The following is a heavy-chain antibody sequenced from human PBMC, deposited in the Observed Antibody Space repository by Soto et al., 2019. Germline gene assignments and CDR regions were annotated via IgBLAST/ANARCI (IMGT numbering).Heavy chain of an antibody. CDR2: IYSSGST. CDR3: ERGRSGNDYGISAS. Sequence: PSETLSLTCTVSGGSITYYYWNWIRQPAGKGLEWIGRIYSSGSTHYNPSLKSRVTMSVDTSKNQFSLRLSSVTAADTAGYYCERGRSGNDYGISASCGQGARVTVSS. CDR1: GGSITYYY. J-gene: IGHJ5*02. D-gene: IGHD5-12*01. V-gene: IGHV4-4*07.